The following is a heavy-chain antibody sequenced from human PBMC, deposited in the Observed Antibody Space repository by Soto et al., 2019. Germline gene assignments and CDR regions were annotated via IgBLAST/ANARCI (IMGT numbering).Heavy chain of an antibody. CDR1: GFTFSDYY. V-gene: IGHV3-11*06. J-gene: IGHJ4*02. CDR2: ISSSGYYT. Sequence: QVQLVESGGGLVKPGGSLRLSCAASGFTFSDYYMSWIRQTPGKGLEWVSCISSSGYYTNYADSMKGRFTISRDNGKNSLYLQMNSVRAEDTAVYYCAREYYYGSGSYGDFDYWGQGTLVTVSS. D-gene: IGHD3-10*01. CDR3: AREYYYGSGSYGDFDY.